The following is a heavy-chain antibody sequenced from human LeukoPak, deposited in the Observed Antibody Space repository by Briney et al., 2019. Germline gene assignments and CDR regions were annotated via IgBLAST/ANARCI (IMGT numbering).Heavy chain of an antibody. CDR1: GGTFSSYA. V-gene: IGHV1-69*04. J-gene: IGHJ4*02. D-gene: IGHD3-10*01. CDR2: IIPILGIA. CDR3: ARVRFGELLDY. Sequence: SVKVSCKASGGTFSSYAISWVRQAPGQGLEWMGRIIPILGIANYAQKFQGRVTITADKSTSTAYMELSSLRSKDTAVYYCARVRFGELLDYWGQGTLVTVSS.